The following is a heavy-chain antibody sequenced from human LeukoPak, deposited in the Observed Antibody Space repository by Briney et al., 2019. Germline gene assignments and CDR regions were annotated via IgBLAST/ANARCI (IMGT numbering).Heavy chain of an antibody. Sequence: GGSLRLSCAASGFTFSSYAMSWVRQAPEKGLEWVSVISGSGGSTYYADSVKGRFTISRDNSKNTLYLQMNSLRAEDTAVYYCAKDQRQRYYYDSSGYYYDYWGQGTLVTVSS. CDR3: AKDQRQRYYYDSSGYYYDY. V-gene: IGHV3-23*01. CDR2: ISGSGGST. CDR1: GFTFSSYA. D-gene: IGHD3-22*01. J-gene: IGHJ4*02.